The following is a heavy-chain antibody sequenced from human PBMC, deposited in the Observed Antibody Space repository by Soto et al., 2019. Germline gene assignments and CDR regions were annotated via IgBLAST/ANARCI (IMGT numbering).Heavy chain of an antibody. D-gene: IGHD6-13*01. V-gene: IGHV2-5*01. CDR1: WFSLSTSGVG. J-gene: IGHJ5*02. CDR2: IYWNDDK. CDR3: AQSLTGQQLANWFDP. Sequence: XGPTLVTPTQTLTLTCTFSWFSLSTSGVGVGWVRQPPGKALEWLALIYWNDDKRYSPSLKSRLTITKDTSKNQVVLTMTNMDPVDTATYYCAQSLTGQQLANWFDPWGQGTLVTV.